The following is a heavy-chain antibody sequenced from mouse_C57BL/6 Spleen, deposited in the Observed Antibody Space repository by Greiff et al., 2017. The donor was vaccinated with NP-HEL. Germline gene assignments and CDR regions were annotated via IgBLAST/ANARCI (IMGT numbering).Heavy chain of an antibody. D-gene: IGHD4-1*01. CDR2: INPSSGYT. J-gene: IGHJ3*01. CDR1: GYTFTSYT. V-gene: IGHV1-4*01. CDR3: ARDWDWFAY. Sequence: VKLMESGAELARPGASVKMSCKASGYTFTSYTMHWVKQRPGQGLEWIGYINPSSGYTKYNQKFKDKATLTADKSSSTAYMQLSSLTSEDSAVYYCARDWDWFAYWGQGTLVTVAA.